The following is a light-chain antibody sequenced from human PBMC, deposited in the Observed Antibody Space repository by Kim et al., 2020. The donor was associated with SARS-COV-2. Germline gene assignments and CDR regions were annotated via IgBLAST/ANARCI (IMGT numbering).Light chain of an antibody. Sequence: QSASVSGSRGQSITISCTGNSGDIGRYNLVSWYQQHPGKAPKLIIYEVTKRPSGVSSRFSGSKSGNTASLTISGLQAEDEADYYCCSYASSGTLFGGGTQLTVL. CDR2: EVT. V-gene: IGLV2-23*02. J-gene: IGLJ2*01. CDR1: SGDIGRYNL. CDR3: CSYASSGTL.